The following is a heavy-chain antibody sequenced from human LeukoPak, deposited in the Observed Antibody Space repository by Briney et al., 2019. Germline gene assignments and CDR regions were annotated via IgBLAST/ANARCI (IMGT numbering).Heavy chain of an antibody. CDR2: IYGGGST. CDR1: GFTFSSHN. Sequence: GGSLRLSCAASGFTFSSHNMNWVRQAPGKGLEWVAVIYGGGSTNYGDSVKGRFTISRDNSKNTLYLQMNSLRTEDTAVYYCARVASDSSGWYHFDYWGQGTLVTVSS. D-gene: IGHD6-19*01. J-gene: IGHJ4*02. V-gene: IGHV3-53*01. CDR3: ARVASDSSGWYHFDY.